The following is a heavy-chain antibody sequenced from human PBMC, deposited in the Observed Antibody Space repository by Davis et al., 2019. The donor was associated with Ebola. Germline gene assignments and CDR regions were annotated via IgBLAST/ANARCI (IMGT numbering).Heavy chain of an antibody. J-gene: IGHJ2*01. Sequence: ASVKVSCKASGYTFTSYGISWVRQAPGQGLEWMGWISAYNGNTNYAQKLQGRVTMTTDTSTSTAYMELSSLRSEDTAVYFCARDLIGDGGVNLDLWGRGTLLTVSS. CDR2: ISAYNGNT. CDR1: GYTFTSYG. V-gene: IGHV1-18*01. CDR3: ARDLIGDGGVNLDL. D-gene: IGHD3-16*01.